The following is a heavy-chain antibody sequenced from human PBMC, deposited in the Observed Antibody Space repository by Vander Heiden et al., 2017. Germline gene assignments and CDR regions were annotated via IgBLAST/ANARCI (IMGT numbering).Heavy chain of an antibody. D-gene: IGHD3-22*01. J-gene: IGHJ4*02. CDR1: AGSTNSYN. CDR2: IYYTGST. Sequence: QVQLQESGPGLVKPSETLSLTCTVSAGSTNSYNWSWIRQPPGKGLEWIGYIYYTGSTSYNPSLKSRVTMSLDTSKNQFSLKLSSVTAADTAVYYCARSIAHYDRFDYWGQGTLVTVSS. CDR3: ARSIAHYDRFDY. V-gene: IGHV4-59*01.